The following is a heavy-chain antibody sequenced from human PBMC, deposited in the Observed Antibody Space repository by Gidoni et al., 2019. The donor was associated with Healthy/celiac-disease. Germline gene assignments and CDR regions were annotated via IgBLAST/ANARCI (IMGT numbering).Heavy chain of an antibody. V-gene: IGHV3-33*01. D-gene: IGHD3-22*01. CDR1: GFTFSSYG. CDR3: AREIVATYYYDSSGYLDY. Sequence: QVQLVESGGGVVQPGRSLRLSCAASGFTFSSYGMHWVRQAPGKGLEWVAVIWYDGSNKYYADSVKGRFTISRDNSKNTLYLQMNSLRAEDTAVYYCAREIVATYYYDSSGYLDYWGQGTLVTVSS. CDR2: IWYDGSNK. J-gene: IGHJ4*02.